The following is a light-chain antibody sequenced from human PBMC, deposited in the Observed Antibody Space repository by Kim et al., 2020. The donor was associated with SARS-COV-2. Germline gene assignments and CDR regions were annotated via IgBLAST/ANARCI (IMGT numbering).Light chain of an antibody. CDR2: DAS. CDR1: HDINSF. V-gene: IGKV1-33*01. J-gene: IGKJ4*01. CDR3: QQFDTVPLT. Sequence: ASVGAIVTITCQASHDINSFFNWFQQKPGEAPKLLISDASSLETGLPSRFSGSGSGTHFTFTISSLQPGDVATYYCQQFDTVPLTFGGGTRVDIK.